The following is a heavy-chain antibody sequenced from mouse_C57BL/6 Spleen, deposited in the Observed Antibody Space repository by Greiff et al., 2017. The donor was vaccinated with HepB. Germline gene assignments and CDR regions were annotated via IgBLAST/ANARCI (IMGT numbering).Heavy chain of an antibody. CDR2: IDPSDSET. CDR3: ARSAYGSSYFYWYFDV. CDR1: GYTFPSYW. V-gene: IGHV1-52*01. Sequence: QVQLQQPGAELVRPGSSVKLSCKASGYTFPSYWMHWVKQRPIQGLEWIGNIDPSDSETHYNQKFKDKATLTVDKSSSTAYMQLSSLTSEDSAVYYCARSAYGSSYFYWYFDVWGTGTTVTVSS. J-gene: IGHJ1*03. D-gene: IGHD1-1*01.